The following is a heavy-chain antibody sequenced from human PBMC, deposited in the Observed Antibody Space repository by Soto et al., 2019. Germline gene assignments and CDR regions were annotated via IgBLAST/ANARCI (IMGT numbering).Heavy chain of an antibody. CDR1: GFSLSTSGVG. V-gene: IGHV2-5*02. J-gene: IGHJ3*02. Sequence: ESGPTLVNPTQTLTLTCTFSGFSLSTSGVGVGWIRQPPGKALEWLALIYWDDDKRYSPSLKSRLTITKDTSKNQVVLTMTNMDPVDTSTYYCAHTPSGLHGVGAFDIWGQGTMVTVSS. D-gene: IGHD1-26*01. CDR2: IYWDDDK. CDR3: AHTPSGLHGVGAFDI.